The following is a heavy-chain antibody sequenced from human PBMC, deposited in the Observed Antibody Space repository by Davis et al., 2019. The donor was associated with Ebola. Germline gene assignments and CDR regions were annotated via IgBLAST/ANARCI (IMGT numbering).Heavy chain of an antibody. D-gene: IGHD1-1*01. CDR3: ARGSENWNYVDY. CDR2: ISYDGSYK. V-gene: IGHV3-30*03. CDR1: GFTFSSYG. Sequence: GGSLRLSCAASGFTFSSYGIHWVRQAPGKGLEWVAVISYDGSYKYYADSVKGRFTISRDIAKNSLYLQMNSLRDEDTAVYYCARGSENWNYVDYWGQGTLVTVSS. J-gene: IGHJ4*02.